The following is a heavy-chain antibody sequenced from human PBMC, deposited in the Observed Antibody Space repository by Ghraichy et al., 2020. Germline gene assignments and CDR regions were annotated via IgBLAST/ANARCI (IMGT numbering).Heavy chain of an antibody. CDR3: AREYCSSTSCYYVLDY. V-gene: IGHV4-34*01. CDR2: INHSGST. J-gene: IGHJ4*02. CDR1: GGSFSGYY. D-gene: IGHD2-2*01. Sequence: SETLSLTCAVYGGSFSGYYWSWIRQPPGKGLEWIEEINHSGSTNYNPSLKSRVTISVDTSKNQFSLKLSSVTAADTAVYYCAREYCSSTSCYYVLDYWGQGTLVTVSS.